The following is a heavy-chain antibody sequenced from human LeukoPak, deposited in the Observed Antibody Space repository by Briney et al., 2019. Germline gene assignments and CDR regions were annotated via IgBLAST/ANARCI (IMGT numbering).Heavy chain of an antibody. CDR1: GGSISSYY. V-gene: IGHV4-4*07. D-gene: IGHD1-26*01. CDR2: IYTSGST. CDR3: ARENSGSYGEFDY. Sequence: AETLSLTCTVSGGSISSYYWICIRQPAGKGLEWIGRIYTSGSTNYNASLKSRVSMSVDTSKNQFSLKLSSVTAADTAVFYCARENSGSYGEFDYWGQGTLVTVSS. J-gene: IGHJ4*02.